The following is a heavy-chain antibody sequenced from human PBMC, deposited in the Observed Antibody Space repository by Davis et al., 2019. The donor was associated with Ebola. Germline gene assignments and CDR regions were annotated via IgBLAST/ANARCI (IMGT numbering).Heavy chain of an antibody. J-gene: IGHJ4*02. CDR2: ITNDGTRT. D-gene: IGHD6-19*01. V-gene: IGHV3-74*01. CDR3: VRHYSTVWYHYDYFDY. Sequence: GESLKISCAASGFIFSDYWMNWVRQTPGKGLVWVSRITNDGTRTSYADSVQGRFTISRDNAKNTLFLQLNSLRDEDTAVYYCVRHYSTVWYHYDYFDYWGQGALVTVSS. CDR1: GFIFSDYW.